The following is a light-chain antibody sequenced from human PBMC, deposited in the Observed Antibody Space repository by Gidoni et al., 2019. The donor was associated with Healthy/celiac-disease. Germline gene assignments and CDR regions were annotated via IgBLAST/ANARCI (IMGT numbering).Light chain of an antibody. Sequence: EIVMTQSPATLSVSPGERATLSCRASQSVSSNLAWYQQKPGQAPRLLIYGASTRATGIPARFSGSGSGTEFTLTISSRQSEDFAVYYCQYRDTFGQGTKLEIK. V-gene: IGKV3-15*01. CDR3: QYRDT. J-gene: IGKJ2*01. CDR2: GAS. CDR1: QSVSSN.